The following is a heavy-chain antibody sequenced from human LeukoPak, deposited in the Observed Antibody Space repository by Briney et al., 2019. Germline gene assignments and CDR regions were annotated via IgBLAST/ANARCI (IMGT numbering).Heavy chain of an antibody. CDR2: ISAYNGNT. CDR1: GYTFTSYG. D-gene: IGHD3-22*01. CDR3: AKDYYYYDSSGSVDY. V-gene: IGHV1-18*01. J-gene: IGHJ4*02. Sequence: ASVKVSCKASGYTFTSYGISWVRQAPGQGLEWMGWISAYNGNTNYAQKLQGRVTMTTDTSTSTAYMELRSLRSDDTAVYYCAKDYYYYDSSGSVDYWGQGTLVTVSS.